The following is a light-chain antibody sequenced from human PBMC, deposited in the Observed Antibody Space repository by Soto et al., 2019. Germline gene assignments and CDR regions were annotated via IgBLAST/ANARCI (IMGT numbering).Light chain of an antibody. CDR2: DVS. CDR3: SSYAINSNGV. V-gene: IGLV2-14*03. CDR1: SSDVGGYNY. Sequence: QSALTQPASVSESPGQSITISCTGTSSDVGGYNYVSWYQQHPGKAPNLMIYDVSNRPSGVSNRFSGSKSGNTASLTISGLQAEDEADYYCSSYAINSNGVFGGGTKLTVL. J-gene: IGLJ3*02.